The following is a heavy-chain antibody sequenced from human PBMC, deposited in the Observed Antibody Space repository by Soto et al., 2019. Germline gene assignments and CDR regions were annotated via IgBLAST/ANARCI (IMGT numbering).Heavy chain of an antibody. CDR1: GFTFSDYW. D-gene: IGHD2-2*01. Sequence: GGSLRLSCTTSGFTFSDYWMSWLRQAPGKGLEWVANIKKDESEEYYVESVKGRFTISRDNAKSSLYLQMNSLRAEDTAVYYCAVYCSSIDCTEFHGYSWGQRTPVTVSS. CDR2: IKKDESEE. J-gene: IGHJ4*02. CDR3: AVYCSSIDCTEFHGYS. V-gene: IGHV3-7*03.